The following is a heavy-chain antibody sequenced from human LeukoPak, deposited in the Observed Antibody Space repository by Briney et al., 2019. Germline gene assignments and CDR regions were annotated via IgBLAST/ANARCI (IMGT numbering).Heavy chain of an antibody. Sequence: GGSLRLSCAASGFTFSNAWMGWVRQAPGKGLEWVGRIKSKPDGGTADYAAPVKGRFTISRDDSKNTLYLQMNSLKIEDTAVYYCSTIAAAGYFDYRGQGTLVTVSS. J-gene: IGHJ4*02. V-gene: IGHV3-15*01. CDR1: GFTFSNAW. CDR2: IKSKPDGGTA. CDR3: STIAAAGYFDY. D-gene: IGHD6-13*01.